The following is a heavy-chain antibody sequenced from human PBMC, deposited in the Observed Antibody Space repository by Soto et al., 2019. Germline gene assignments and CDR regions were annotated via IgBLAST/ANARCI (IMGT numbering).Heavy chain of an antibody. J-gene: IGHJ6*02. CDR1: GLTFSSYS. V-gene: IGHV3-48*02. Sequence: GGSLRLSCAASGLTFSSYSMNWVRQAPGKGLEWVSYISSSSSTIYYADSVKGRFTISRDNAKNSLYLQVNSLRDEDTAVYYCARGRGDYYYYAMDVWGQGTTVTVSS. CDR2: ISSSSSTI. CDR3: ARGRGDYYYYAMDV.